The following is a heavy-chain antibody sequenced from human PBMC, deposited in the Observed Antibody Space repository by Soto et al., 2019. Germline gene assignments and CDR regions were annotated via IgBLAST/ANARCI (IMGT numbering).Heavy chain of an antibody. CDR3: ARGGLLGHCGSNTCHNSFDH. CDR1: GGSINSGGYS. CDR2: IYQSGST. D-gene: IGHD2-2*01. Sequence: QLQLQESGSGLVKPSQTLSLTCDVSGGSINSGGYSWSWIRQPPGKGLEWVGYIYQSGSTYYNPSLRSRLTISIDRSKNQFSLKLTSVTDADTAVYYCARGGLLGHCGSNTCHNSFDHWGQGTLVTVSS. V-gene: IGHV4-30-2*01. J-gene: IGHJ4*02.